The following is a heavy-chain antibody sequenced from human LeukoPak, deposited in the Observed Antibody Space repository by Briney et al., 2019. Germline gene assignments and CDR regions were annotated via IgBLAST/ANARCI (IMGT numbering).Heavy chain of an antibody. D-gene: IGHD6-13*01. J-gene: IGHJ4*02. Sequence: PGGSLRLSCAASGFTFDDYAMHWVRQAPGKGLEWVSGISWNSGSKGYADSVKGRFTISRDNAKNSLYLQMNSLRAEDTALYYCAKDVYSSSLAPGGCWGQGTLVTVSS. CDR3: AKDVYSSSLAPGGC. V-gene: IGHV3-9*01. CDR1: GFTFDDYA. CDR2: ISWNSGSK.